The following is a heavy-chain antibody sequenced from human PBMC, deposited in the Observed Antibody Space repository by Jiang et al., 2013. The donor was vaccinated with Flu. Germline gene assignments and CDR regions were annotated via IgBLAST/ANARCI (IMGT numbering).Heavy chain of an antibody. D-gene: IGHD3-22*01. CDR3: ARGHKGLGSGYTFTWFDP. CDR2: INHSGST. V-gene: IGHV4-34*01. CDR1: RWAFSGYY. J-gene: IGHJ5*02. Sequence: PSETLSLTCAVYRWAFSGYYWSWIRQPPGKGLEWIGEINHSGSTNYNPSLKSRVTISVDTSKNQFSLKLSSVTAADTAVYYCARGHKGLGSGYTFTWFDPWGQGTLVTVSS.